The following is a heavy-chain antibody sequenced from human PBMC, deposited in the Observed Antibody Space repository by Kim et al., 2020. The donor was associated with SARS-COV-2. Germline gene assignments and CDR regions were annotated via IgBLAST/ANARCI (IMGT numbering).Heavy chain of an antibody. D-gene: IGHD6-19*01. J-gene: IGHJ4*02. CDR3: ASGIAVAEYDFDY. Sequence: YSPSFQGHVTISADKSISTAYLQWSSLKASDTAMYYCASGIAVAEYDFDYWGQGTLVTVSS. V-gene: IGHV5-10-1*01.